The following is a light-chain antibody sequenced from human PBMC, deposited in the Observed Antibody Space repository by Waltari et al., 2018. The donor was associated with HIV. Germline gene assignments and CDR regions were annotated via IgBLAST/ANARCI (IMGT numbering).Light chain of an antibody. CDR1: QSISSNY. CDR2: GAS. CDR3: QQYSSSPWT. J-gene: IGKJ1*01. V-gene: IGKV3-20*01. Sequence: IVLTQSPGTLSLSPGERATLSCRASQSISSNYLAWYQKTPGQAPRLLIYGASNRATGIPDRFSGSGSGTDFTLTISRLEPEDFAVFYCQQYSSSPWTFSQGTKVE.